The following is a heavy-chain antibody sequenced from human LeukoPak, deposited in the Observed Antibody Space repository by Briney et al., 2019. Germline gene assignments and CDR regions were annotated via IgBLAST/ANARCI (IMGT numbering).Heavy chain of an antibody. CDR3: ARDLGYCSSTSCQGSYFDY. Sequence: ASVKVSCKASGYTFSNYNINWVRQAPGQGLEWMGWINPYNGNTNYAQNLQGRVTMTTDTSTGTAYMELSRLRSDDTAVYNCARDLGYCSSTSCQGSYFDYWGQGTLVTVSS. V-gene: IGHV1-18*01. J-gene: IGHJ4*02. CDR1: GYTFSNYN. CDR2: INPYNGNT. D-gene: IGHD2-2*01.